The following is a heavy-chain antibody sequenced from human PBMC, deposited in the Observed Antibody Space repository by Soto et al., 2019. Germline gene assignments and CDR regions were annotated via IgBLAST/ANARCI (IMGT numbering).Heavy chain of an antibody. CDR2: IYYSGST. CDR3: ARGLDDFWSGYNYGMDV. D-gene: IGHD3-3*01. CDR1: GGSISSGGYY. Sequence: PLSLTCTVSGGSISSGGYYWSWIRQHPGKGLEWIGYIYYSGSTYYNPSLKSRVTISVDTSKNQFSLKLSSVTAADTAVYYCARGLDDFWSGYNYGMDVWGQGTMVTVSS. J-gene: IGHJ6*02. V-gene: IGHV4-31*03.